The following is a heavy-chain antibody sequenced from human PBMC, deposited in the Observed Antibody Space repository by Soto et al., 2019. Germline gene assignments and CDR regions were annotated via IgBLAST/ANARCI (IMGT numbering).Heavy chain of an antibody. V-gene: IGHV1-2*02. Sequence: GASVKVSCKASGYTFTGYYMHWVRQAPGQGLEWMGWINPNSGGTNYAQKFQGRITMTRDTSISTAYMELSRLRSDDTAVYYCARDFSAAAGTGYWGQGTLVTVSS. J-gene: IGHJ4*02. CDR1: GYTFTGYY. CDR3: ARDFSAAAGTGY. D-gene: IGHD6-13*01. CDR2: INPNSGGT.